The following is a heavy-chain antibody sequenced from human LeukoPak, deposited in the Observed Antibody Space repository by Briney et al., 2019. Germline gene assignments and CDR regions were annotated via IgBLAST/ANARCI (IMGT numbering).Heavy chain of an antibody. D-gene: IGHD3-22*01. V-gene: IGHV3-23*01. CDR2: ISGSGGST. J-gene: IGHJ3*02. CDR3: AKAGEGSGYQDAFDI. CDR1: GFTFSSYA. Sequence: SGGSLRLSCAASGFTFSSYAMSWVRQAPGKGLEWVSAISGSGGSTYYADSVKGRFTISRDNSKNTLYLQMNSLRAEDTAVYYCAKAGEGSGYQDAFDIWGQGTMVTVSS.